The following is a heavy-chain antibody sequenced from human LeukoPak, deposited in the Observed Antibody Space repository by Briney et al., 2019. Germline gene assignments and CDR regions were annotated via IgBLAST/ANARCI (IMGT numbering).Heavy chain of an antibody. V-gene: IGHV4-34*01. Sequence: SETLSLTCAVYGGSFSGYYCSWIRQPPGKGLEWIGEINHSGSTNYNPSLKSRVTISVDTSKNQFSLKLSSVTAADTAVYYCARHSSGWARHWGQGTLVTVSS. D-gene: IGHD6-19*01. CDR1: GGSFSGYY. J-gene: IGHJ4*02. CDR3: ARHSSGWARH. CDR2: INHSGST.